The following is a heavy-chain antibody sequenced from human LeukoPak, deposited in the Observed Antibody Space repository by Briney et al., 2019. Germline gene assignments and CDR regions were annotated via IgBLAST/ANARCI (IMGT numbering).Heavy chain of an antibody. D-gene: IGHD3-22*01. CDR1: GFTFSSHA. CDR2: ITGGGDSA. J-gene: IGHJ4*02. CDR3: RSGDTGSGYYY. V-gene: IGHV3-23*01. Sequence: GGSLRLSCGASGFTFSSHAMSWVRQTPERGLEWVSAITGGGDSAYYPDSVKGRLTISRDNSKNTLYLQMNNLGAEDTALYYCRSGDTGSGYYYWGQGTLVTVSS.